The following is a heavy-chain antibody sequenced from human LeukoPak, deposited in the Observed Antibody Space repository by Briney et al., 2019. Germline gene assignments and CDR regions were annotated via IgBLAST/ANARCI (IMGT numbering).Heavy chain of an antibody. CDR1: GGSISNYY. D-gene: IGHD6-6*01. Sequence: SETLSLTCTVSGGSISNYYWSWIRQPPGKGLEWIGYIYYSGNTNYNPSLRSRVTISVDTSKNQFSLKLSSVTAADTAVYYCARDRSSDYYYYMDVWGKGTTVIVSS. V-gene: IGHV4-59*01. CDR2: IYYSGNT. CDR3: ARDRSSDYYYYMDV. J-gene: IGHJ6*03.